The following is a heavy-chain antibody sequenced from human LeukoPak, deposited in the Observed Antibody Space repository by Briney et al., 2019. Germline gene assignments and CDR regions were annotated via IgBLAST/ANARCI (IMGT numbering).Heavy chain of an antibody. Sequence: GGSLRLSCAASGFTFSRYAMSWVRQAPGKGLEWVSGISESGVSTYYTDSVKGRFTISRDNSKNTLYLQMNSLRVEDTAVYYCAKDSRIAARRVAFDYWGQGTLVTVSS. J-gene: IGHJ4*02. D-gene: IGHD6-6*01. V-gene: IGHV3-23*01. CDR3: AKDSRIAARRVAFDY. CDR2: ISESGVST. CDR1: GFTFSRYA.